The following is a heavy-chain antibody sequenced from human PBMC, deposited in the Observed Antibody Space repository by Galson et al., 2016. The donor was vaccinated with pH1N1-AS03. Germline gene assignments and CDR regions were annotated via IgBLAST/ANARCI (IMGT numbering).Heavy chain of an antibody. CDR1: DGSVRSTSYY. D-gene: IGHD2/OR15-2a*01. CDR2: IFYNGKT. V-gene: IGHV4-39*07. CDR3: VRVHYFRLAEYPVFWFDP. Sequence: ETLSLTCNVSDGSVRSTSYYWGWIRQPPGKGLEWIGNIFYNGKTYYGPSLKSRVTISVDTSKNQFSLRVSSLTAADTAIYYCVRVHYFRLAEYPVFWFDPWGQGTLVAVSS. J-gene: IGHJ5*02.